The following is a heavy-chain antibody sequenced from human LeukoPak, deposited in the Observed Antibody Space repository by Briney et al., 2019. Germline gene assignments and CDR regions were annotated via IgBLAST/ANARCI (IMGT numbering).Heavy chain of an antibody. CDR2: ISWNSGSI. CDR3: AKDFIRDSGSYYGPFDY. CDR1: GFTFDDYA. V-gene: IGHV3-9*01. D-gene: IGHD1-26*01. J-gene: IGHJ4*02. Sequence: GGSLRLSCAASGFTFDDYAMHWVRQAPGKGLEWVSGISWNSGSIGYADSVKGRFTISRDNAKNSLYLQMNSLRAEDTALYYCAKDFIRDSGSYYGPFDYWGQGTLVTVSS.